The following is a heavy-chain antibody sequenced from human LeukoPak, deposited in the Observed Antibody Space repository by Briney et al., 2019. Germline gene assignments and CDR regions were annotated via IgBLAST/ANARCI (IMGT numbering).Heavy chain of an antibody. V-gene: IGHV4-59*01. CDR1: GASISSYY. Sequence: SETLSLTCNVSGASISSYYWSWIRQPPGKGLEWIAYIYYSGSTNYNPSLKSRVTISVDTSKNQFSLKLSSVTAADTAVYYCARLTMKNYYFDYWGQGTLVTVSS. CDR2: IYYSGST. D-gene: IGHD3-22*01. J-gene: IGHJ4*02. CDR3: ARLTMKNYYFDY.